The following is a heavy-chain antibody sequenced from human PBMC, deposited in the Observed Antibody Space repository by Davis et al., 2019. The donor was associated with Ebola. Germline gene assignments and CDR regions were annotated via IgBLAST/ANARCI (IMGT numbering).Heavy chain of an antibody. J-gene: IGHJ6*02. CDR1: GGSFSGYY. CDR2: INHSGST. V-gene: IGHV4-34*01. CDR3: ARDTLLEWPFYYGMDV. D-gene: IGHD3-3*01. Sequence: GSLRLSCAVYGGSFSGYYWSWIRQPPGKGLEWIGEINHSGSTNYNPSLKSRVTISVDTSKNQFSLKLSSVTAADTAVYYCARDTLLEWPFYYGMDVWGQGTTVTVSS.